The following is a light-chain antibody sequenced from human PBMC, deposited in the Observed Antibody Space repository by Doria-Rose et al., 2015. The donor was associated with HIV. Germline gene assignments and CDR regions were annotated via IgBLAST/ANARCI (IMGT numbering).Light chain of an antibody. J-gene: IGKJ1*01. Sequence: TQSPGTLSLSPGERAALSCMASQSFSSAYLAWYQQKPGQAPSLLIYDGSTRATGIPDRFSASGSGTDFTLTINRLEPEDFALYYCHQYGTSWTFGQGTKVDI. CDR2: DGS. CDR1: QSFSSAY. CDR3: HQYGTSWT. V-gene: IGKV3-20*01.